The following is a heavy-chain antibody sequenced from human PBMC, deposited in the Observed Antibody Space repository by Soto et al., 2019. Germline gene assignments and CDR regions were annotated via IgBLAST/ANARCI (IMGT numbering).Heavy chain of an antibody. V-gene: IGHV5-51*01. CDR2: IYPGDYES. Sequence: GESLKISCKGSGYSFTSYWIGWVRQMPGKGLEWMGIIYPGDYESRYSPSFEGQVNISADKSINTAYLQWSSLEASDTAMYYCARQGEAVAGPYYYYGMDVWGQGTTVTVSS. CDR1: GYSFTSYW. D-gene: IGHD6-19*01. J-gene: IGHJ6*02. CDR3: ARQGEAVAGPYYYYGMDV.